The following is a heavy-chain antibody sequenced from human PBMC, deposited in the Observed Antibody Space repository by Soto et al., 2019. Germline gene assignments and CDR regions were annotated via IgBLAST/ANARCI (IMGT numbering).Heavy chain of an antibody. CDR1: GFTFSNAW. CDR2: IKSKTDGGTT. J-gene: IGHJ4*02. CDR3: ATTAEYYHDTSGYYYVGYFDY. V-gene: IGHV3-15*01. D-gene: IGHD3-22*01. Sequence: EVQLVESGGGLVKPGGSLRLSCAASGFTFSNAWMSWVRQAPGKGLEWVGRIKSKTDGGTTDYAAPVKGRFTISRDDSKNTLYLQMNSLKTQGTAVYYCATTAEYYHDTSGYYYVGYFDYWGQGTLVTVSS.